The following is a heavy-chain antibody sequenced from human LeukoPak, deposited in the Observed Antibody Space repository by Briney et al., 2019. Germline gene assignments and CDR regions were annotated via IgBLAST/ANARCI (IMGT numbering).Heavy chain of an antibody. V-gene: IGHV3-33*08. J-gene: IGHJ4*02. CDR1: GFTFSSYS. Sequence: GSLRLSCAASGFTFSSYSMNWVRQAPGKGLEWVAVIWYDGSNKYYADSVKGRFTISRDNSKNTLYLQMNSLRAEDTAVYYCARGITMVRGVEACDYWGQGTLVTVSS. CDR2: IWYDGSNK. D-gene: IGHD3-10*01. CDR3: ARGITMVRGVEACDY.